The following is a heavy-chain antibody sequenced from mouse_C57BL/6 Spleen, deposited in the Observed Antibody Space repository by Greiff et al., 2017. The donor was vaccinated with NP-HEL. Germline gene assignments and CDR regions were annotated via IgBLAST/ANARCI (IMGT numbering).Heavy chain of an antibody. CDR3: ARYYASMDD. CDR1: GFTFTDYY. Sequence: EVKLVESGGGLVQPGGSLSLSCAASGFTFTDYYMSWVRQPPGKALEWLGFIRNKANGYTTEYSASVKGGFTISRDNSQSILYLQMNALRVEDSATYYGARYYASMDDWGQGTSVTDSS. CDR2: IRNKANGYTT. V-gene: IGHV7-3*01. D-gene: IGHD6-5*01. J-gene: IGHJ4*01.